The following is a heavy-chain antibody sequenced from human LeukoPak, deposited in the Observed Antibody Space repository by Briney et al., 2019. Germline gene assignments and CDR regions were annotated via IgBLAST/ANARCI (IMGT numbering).Heavy chain of an antibody. CDR2: ITQSGSP. Sequence: SETLSLTCAVYGGSFSGHTWSWIRQPPGKGLEWIGDITQSGSPNYKSSLKSRVSISLHTSKHQFSLHLSSVTAADTAVYYCARAPAIYDILTGYYAQSFDYWGQGTLVTVSS. J-gene: IGHJ4*02. V-gene: IGHV4-34*01. CDR1: GGSFSGHT. CDR3: ARAPAIYDILTGYYAQSFDY. D-gene: IGHD3-9*01.